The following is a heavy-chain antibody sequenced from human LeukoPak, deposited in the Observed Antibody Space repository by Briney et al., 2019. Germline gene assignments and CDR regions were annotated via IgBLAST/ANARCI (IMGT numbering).Heavy chain of an antibody. V-gene: IGHV4-59*12. CDR3: ARVTNFRMDV. D-gene: IGHD1-14*01. J-gene: IGHJ6*03. CDR2: IYYSGST. CDR1: GGSISSYY. Sequence: SETLSLTCTVSGGSISSYYWSWIRQPPGKGLEWIGYIYYSGSTNYNPSLKSRVTMSVDTSKNQFSLKLSSVTAADTAVYYCARVTNFRMDVWGKGTTVTVSS.